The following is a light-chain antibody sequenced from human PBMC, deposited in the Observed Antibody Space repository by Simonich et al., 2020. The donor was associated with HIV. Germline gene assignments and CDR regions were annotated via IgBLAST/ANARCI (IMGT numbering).Light chain of an antibody. J-gene: IGLJ2*01. CDR2: LNRDGSH. CDR3: QTWGAGIVL. V-gene: IGLV4-69*01. CDR1: IGPSTYA. Sequence: QLVLTQSPSTSASLGASGNLTCTLSIGPSTYAIAWQQQQPEKGPRYWMTLNRDGSHIKGAGIPDRFSGSSSGAERYLTISSLQSEDEAGYYCQTWGAGIVLFAGGTKLTVL.